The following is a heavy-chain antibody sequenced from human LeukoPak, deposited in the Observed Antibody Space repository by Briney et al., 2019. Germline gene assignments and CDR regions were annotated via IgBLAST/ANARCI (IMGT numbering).Heavy chain of an antibody. Sequence: PVGSLRLSCAASGFTFTTYNMIWVRQAPGKGLEWVSSIRCSSNYVHYADSVRGRFTISRDNSKNTLYLQMNSLRAEDTAVYYCAKGGIMQSSSPGLQYFDLWGRGTLVSVSS. CDR1: GFTFTTYN. J-gene: IGHJ2*01. CDR3: AKGGIMQSSSPGLQYFDL. D-gene: IGHD6-6*01. V-gene: IGHV3-21*04. CDR2: IRCSSNYV.